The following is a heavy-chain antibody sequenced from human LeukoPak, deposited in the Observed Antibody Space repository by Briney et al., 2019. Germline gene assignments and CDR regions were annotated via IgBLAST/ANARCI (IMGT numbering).Heavy chain of an antibody. D-gene: IGHD3-22*01. CDR3: ARGQSGSWYYYDSSGPGWFDP. CDR1: GGSFSGYY. Sequence: SETLSLTCAVHGGSFSGYYWSWIRQPPGKGLGWIGEINHSGSTNYNPSLKSRVTISVDTSKNQFSLKLSSVTAADTAVYYCARGQSGSWYYYDSSGPGWFDPWGQGTLVTVSS. CDR2: INHSGST. V-gene: IGHV4-34*01. J-gene: IGHJ5*02.